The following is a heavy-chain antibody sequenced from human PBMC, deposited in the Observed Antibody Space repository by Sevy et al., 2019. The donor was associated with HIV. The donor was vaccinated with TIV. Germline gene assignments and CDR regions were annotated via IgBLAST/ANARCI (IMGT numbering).Heavy chain of an antibody. CDR1: GFTFNKFA. CDR3: AKEGNNAPDKFDS. Sequence: GGSLRLSCAASGFTFNKFAMSWVRQAPGKGLEWVSAISRKSLGTYYADPRKGRLSISRDDSKNMLYLQMSSLRGDDTAVYYCAKEGNNAPDKFDSWGQGTLVTVSS. D-gene: IGHD1-1*01. CDR2: ISRKSLGT. V-gene: IGHV3-23*01. J-gene: IGHJ4*02.